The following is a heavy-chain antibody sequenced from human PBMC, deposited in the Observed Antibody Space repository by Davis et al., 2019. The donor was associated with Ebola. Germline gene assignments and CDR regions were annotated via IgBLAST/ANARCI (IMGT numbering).Heavy chain of an antibody. V-gene: IGHV3-23*01. CDR1: VITFSSYA. CDR2: ISGSGGTT. J-gene: IGHJ4*02. CDR3: ARGDGLRD. D-gene: IGHD5-24*01. Sequence: GESLKISCTDSVITFSSYAMTWVRQAPGRGLEWVSAISGSGGTTYYADSVKGRFTISRDNAKNSLYLQMNSLRAEDTAVYYCARGDGLRDWGQGTLVTVSS.